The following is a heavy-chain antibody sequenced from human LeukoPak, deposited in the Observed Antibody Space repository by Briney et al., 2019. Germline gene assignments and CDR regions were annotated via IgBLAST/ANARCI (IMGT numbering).Heavy chain of an antibody. V-gene: IGHV3-48*01. CDR3: ARSVVVTAIPGY. CDR1: GFTFSSYS. J-gene: IGHJ4*02. D-gene: IGHD2-21*02. CDR2: ISGSSSAI. Sequence: GGSLRLSCAASGFTFSSYSINWVRQAPGKGLEWVSYISGSSSAIYYADSVKGRFTISRDNAKNSLYLQMNSLRAEDTAVYYCARSVVVTAIPGYWGQGTLVTVSS.